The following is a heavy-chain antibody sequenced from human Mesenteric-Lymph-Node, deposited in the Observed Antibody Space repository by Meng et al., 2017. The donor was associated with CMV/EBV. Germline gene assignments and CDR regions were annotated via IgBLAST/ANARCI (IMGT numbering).Heavy chain of an antibody. V-gene: IGHV3-33*06. J-gene: IGHJ6*02. D-gene: IGHD3-10*02. CDR3: EKDVRGGMDV. CDR2: IWYDGSNK. Sequence: GESLKISCAASGFTFSRYGRHWVRQAPGKGLEWVAVIWYDGSNKYYADSVKGRFTISRDNSKNTLYLQMNSLRAEDTAVYYCEKDVRGGMDVWGQGTTVTVSS. CDR1: GFTFSRYG.